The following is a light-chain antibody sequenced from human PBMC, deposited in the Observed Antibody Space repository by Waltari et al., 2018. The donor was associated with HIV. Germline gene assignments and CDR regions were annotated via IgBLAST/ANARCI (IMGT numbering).Light chain of an antibody. J-gene: IGLJ2*01. V-gene: IGLV2-14*03. CDR1: SSDIGGYDS. CDR3: SSYRSPNSLV. Sequence: QSALTQPASVSGSLGQSITISCTGTSSDIGGYDSVSWFQQHPGKVPQLMIFEVKNRPSGISSRFSGSKSGNTASRVISRLQAEDEAHYYCSSYRSPNSLVFGGGTKLTVL. CDR2: EVK.